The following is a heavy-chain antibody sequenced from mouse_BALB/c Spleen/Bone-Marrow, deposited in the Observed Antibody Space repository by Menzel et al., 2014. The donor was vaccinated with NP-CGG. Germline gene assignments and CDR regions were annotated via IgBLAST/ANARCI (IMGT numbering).Heavy chain of an antibody. Sequence: QVQLQQSGAELMKPGASVKISCKATGYTFXSYWIEWVKQRPGHGLEWIGEILPGSGGTNHNEKFKGKATFTADTSSNTAYMQLNSLTSEDSAVYYCARSMDYWGQGTSVTVSS. CDR2: ILPGSGGT. V-gene: IGHV1-9*01. CDR3: ARSMDY. CDR1: GYTFXSYW. J-gene: IGHJ4*01.